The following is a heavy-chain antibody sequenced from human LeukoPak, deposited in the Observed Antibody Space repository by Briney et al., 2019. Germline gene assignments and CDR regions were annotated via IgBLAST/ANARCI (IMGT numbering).Heavy chain of an antibody. CDR1: GGSISSGDYY. D-gene: IGHD4-23*01. CDR3: AREHQTTVVKADPWFAP. V-gene: IGHV4-31*03. J-gene: IGHJ5*02. CDR2: IYYSGST. Sequence: SETLSLTCTVSGGSISSGDYYWSWIRQHPGKGLEWIGYIYYSGSTYYNPSLKSRVTISVDTSKNQFSLKLSSVTAADTAVYYCAREHQTTVVKADPWFAPWGQGTLVTVS.